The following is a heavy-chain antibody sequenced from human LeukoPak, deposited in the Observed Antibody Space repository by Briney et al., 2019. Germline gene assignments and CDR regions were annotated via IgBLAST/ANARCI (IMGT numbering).Heavy chain of an antibody. V-gene: IGHV4-30-2*01. CDR3: ARGPYYYDSSGYSNWFDP. CDR1: GGSISSGGYS. Sequence: SETLSLTCAVSGGSISSGGYSWSWIRQPPGKGLEWIGYIYHSGSTYYNPSLKSRVTISVDRSKNQFSLKLSSVTAADTAVYYCARGPYYYDSSGYSNWFDPWGQGTLVTVSS. D-gene: IGHD3-22*01. J-gene: IGHJ5*02. CDR2: IYHSGST.